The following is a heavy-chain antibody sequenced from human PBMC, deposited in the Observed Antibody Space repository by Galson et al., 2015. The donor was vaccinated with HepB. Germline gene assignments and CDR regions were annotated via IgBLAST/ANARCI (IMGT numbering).Heavy chain of an antibody. D-gene: IGHD3-10*01. Sequence: SVKASCKASGYTFTGYYMHWVRQAPGQGLEWMGWVNPNSGGTNYAQKFQGWVTMTRDTSISTAYMELSRLRSDDTAVYYCARARGLHYFDYWGQGTLVTVSS. J-gene: IGHJ4*02. V-gene: IGHV1-2*04. CDR3: ARARGLHYFDY. CDR1: GYTFTGYY. CDR2: VNPNSGGT.